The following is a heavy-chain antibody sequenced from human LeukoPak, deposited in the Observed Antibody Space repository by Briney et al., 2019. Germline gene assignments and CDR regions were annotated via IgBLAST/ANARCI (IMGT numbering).Heavy chain of an antibody. D-gene: IGHD2-15*01. CDR2: IYPGDSDT. V-gene: IGHV5-51*01. CDR3: ARQEYCSGGSCYTWFDP. Sequence: GESLKISCKGSGYTFNNYWIAWVRQMPGKGLEWMGIIYPGDSDTKYSPSFQGQVTFSVDKSISTAYLQWSSLKASDTAIYYCARQEYCSGGSCYTWFDPWGQGTLVIVSS. CDR1: GYTFNNYW. J-gene: IGHJ5*02.